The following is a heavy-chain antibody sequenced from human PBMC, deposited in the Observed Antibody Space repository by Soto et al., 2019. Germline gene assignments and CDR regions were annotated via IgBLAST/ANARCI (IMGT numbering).Heavy chain of an antibody. CDR1: GFTFSSYG. CDR2: ISGSGGST. D-gene: IGHD3-10*01. J-gene: IGHJ4*02. CDR3: ARFIGGSGKYFFDC. V-gene: IGHV3-23*01. Sequence: EVQLLESGGGLAQPGGSLRLSCAASGFTFSSYGTSWVRQTPGKGLEWVSVISGSGGSTNYADSVKGRFTISRDNSKNTLYLQMNSLRAEDTAVYSCARFIGGSGKYFFDCWGQGTLVTVSS.